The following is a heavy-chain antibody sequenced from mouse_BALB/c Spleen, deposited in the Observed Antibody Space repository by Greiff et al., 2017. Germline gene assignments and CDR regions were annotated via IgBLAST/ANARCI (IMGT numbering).Heavy chain of an antibody. CDR2: ISSGSSTI. Sequence: EVHLVESGGGLVQPGGSRKLSCAASGFTFSSFGMHWVRQAPEKGLEWVAYISSGSSTIYYADTVKGRFTISRDNPKNTLFLQMTSLRSEDTAMYYCARMPCAYWGQGTLVTVSA. CDR3: ARMPCAY. CDR1: GFTFSSFG. V-gene: IGHV5-17*02. J-gene: IGHJ3*01.